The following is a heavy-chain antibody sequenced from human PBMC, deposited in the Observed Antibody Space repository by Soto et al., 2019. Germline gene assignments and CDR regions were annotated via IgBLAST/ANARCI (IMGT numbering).Heavy chain of an antibody. CDR2: IYYSGST. D-gene: IGHD1-7*01. CDR1: GGSISSYY. CDR3: ARVLNWNYDFGY. V-gene: IGHV4-59*01. Sequence: SETLSLTCTVSGGSISSYYWSWIRQPPGKGLEWIGYIYYSGSTNYNPSLKSRVTISVDTSKNQFSLKLSSVTAADTDVYYCARVLNWNYDFGYWGQGTLVTVSS. J-gene: IGHJ4*02.